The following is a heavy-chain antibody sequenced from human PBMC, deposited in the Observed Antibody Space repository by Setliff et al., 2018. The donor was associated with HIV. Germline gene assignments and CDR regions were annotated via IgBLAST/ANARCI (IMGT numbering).Heavy chain of an antibody. Sequence: ASVKVSCKASGDTFRSHAISWVRQAPGQGLEWMGGIIPIIATTNYAQKFQDRVTITADEFTNTAYMEVSGLRSEDTAVYYCARNGPHGSGWYNYFDFWGQGTLVTVSS. J-gene: IGHJ4*02. V-gene: IGHV1-69*13. CDR1: GDTFRSHA. CDR3: ARNGPHGSGWYNYFDF. D-gene: IGHD6-19*01. CDR2: IIPIIATT.